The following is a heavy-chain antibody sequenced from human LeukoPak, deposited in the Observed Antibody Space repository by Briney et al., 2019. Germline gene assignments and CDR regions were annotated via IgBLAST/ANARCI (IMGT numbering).Heavy chain of an antibody. CDR3: AKDRGAPDFYYYYYGMDV. Sequence: GGSLRLSCAGSGFTFNNYWMHWVRQVPGKGLEWVSRINGDGRSTSYADSVKGRFTITRDNAKYTLFLQMNNLGAEDTAVYYCAKDRGAPDFYYYYYGMDVWGQGTTVTVSS. CDR2: INGDGRST. V-gene: IGHV3-74*01. J-gene: IGHJ6*02. CDR1: GFTFNNYW. D-gene: IGHD1-14*01.